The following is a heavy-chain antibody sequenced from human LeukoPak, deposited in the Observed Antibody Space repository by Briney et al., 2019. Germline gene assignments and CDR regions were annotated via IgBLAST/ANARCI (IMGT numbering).Heavy chain of an antibody. J-gene: IGHJ4*02. D-gene: IGHD2-8*01. V-gene: IGHV3-7*01. CDR1: GFMFSSYW. Sequence: PGGSLRLSCAASGFMFSSYWMTWVRQAPGKGLEWAANINQDGSERYHVYSVKGRFTISRDNAKNSLYLQMNSLRAEDTAVYYCARVYCTNGVCHLDYWGQGTLVTVSS. CDR2: INQDGSER. CDR3: ARVYCTNGVCHLDY.